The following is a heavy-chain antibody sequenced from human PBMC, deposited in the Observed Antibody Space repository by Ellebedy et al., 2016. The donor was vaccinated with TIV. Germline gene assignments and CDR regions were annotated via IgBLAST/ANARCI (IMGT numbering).Heavy chain of an antibody. CDR2: ITNTGNTV. J-gene: IGHJ3*01. Sequence: GESLKISCAASGFTFSAYYMAWLRQAPGKGLERLSFITNTGNTVYDADSVMGRFTISRDNAQNSLSLQMNDLRTEDTAVYFCARPSGYNSWNPFDVWGRGTMVTVSS. CDR3: ARPSGYNSWNPFDV. D-gene: IGHD5-24*01. V-gene: IGHV3-11*04. CDR1: GFTFSAYY.